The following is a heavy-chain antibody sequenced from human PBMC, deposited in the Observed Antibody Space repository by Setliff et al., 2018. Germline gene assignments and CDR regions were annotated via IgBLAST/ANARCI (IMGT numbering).Heavy chain of an antibody. CDR3: ARDPLAASGTIYYGLDV. Sequence: TSETLSLTCSVSGASITTYYWHWIQQPPGKGLEWIGFIDNRGTTNYNPALKSRVTISTDASKNHFALTLTSMTAADTAVYYCARDPLAASGTIYYGLDVWGQGTTVTVSS. CDR1: GASITTYY. V-gene: IGHV4-59*01. J-gene: IGHJ6*02. CDR2: IDNRGTT. D-gene: IGHD6-13*01.